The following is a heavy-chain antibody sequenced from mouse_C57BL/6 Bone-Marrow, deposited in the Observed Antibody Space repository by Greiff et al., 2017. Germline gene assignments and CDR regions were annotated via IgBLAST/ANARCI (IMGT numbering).Heavy chain of an antibody. CDR1: GYSFTGYF. CDR2: INPYNGDT. V-gene: IGHV1-20*01. J-gene: IGHJ1*03. CDR3: ARGYFDV. Sequence: EVKLMESGPELVKPGDSVKISCKASGYSFTGYFMNWVMQSHGKSLEWIGRINPYNGDTFYNQKFKGKATLTVDKSSSTAHMELRSLTSEDSAVYYCARGYFDVWGTGTPATVSS.